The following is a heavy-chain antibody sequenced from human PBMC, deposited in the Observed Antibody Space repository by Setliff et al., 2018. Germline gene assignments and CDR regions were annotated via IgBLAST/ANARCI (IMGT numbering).Heavy chain of an antibody. Sequence: SETLSLTCAVSGGSISSSNWWSWVRQPPGKGLEWIGEINHSGSTNYNPSLKSRVTTSVDTSKNQFSLKLSSVTAADTAVYYCARVRRGGYYGSGSSPFDYWGQGTLVTVSS. D-gene: IGHD3-10*01. J-gene: IGHJ4*02. V-gene: IGHV4-4*02. CDR3: ARVRRGGYYGSGSSPFDY. CDR1: GGSISSSNW. CDR2: INHSGST.